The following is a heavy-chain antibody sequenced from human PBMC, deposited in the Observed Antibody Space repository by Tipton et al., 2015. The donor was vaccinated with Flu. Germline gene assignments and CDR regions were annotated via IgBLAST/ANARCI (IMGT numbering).Heavy chain of an antibody. CDR1: GFTFSTFA. Sequence: SLRLSCAASGFTFSTFAMTWVRQAPGKGLEWVSGIRGNGVITYYADSVKGRFTISRDNSKSTLYLQMNSLRAEDTAVYYCAKVQYYYDSSGYYDYWGQGTLVTVSS. CDR2: IRGNGVIT. J-gene: IGHJ4*02. V-gene: IGHV3-23*01. CDR3: AKVQYYYDSSGYYDY. D-gene: IGHD3-22*01.